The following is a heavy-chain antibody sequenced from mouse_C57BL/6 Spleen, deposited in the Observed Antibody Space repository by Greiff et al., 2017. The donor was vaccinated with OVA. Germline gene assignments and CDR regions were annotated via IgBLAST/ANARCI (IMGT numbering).Heavy chain of an antibody. J-gene: IGHJ2*01. Sequence: EVQLVESGGGLVKPGGSLKLSCAASGFTFSSYAMSWVRQTPEKRLEWVATISDGGSYTYYPDNVKGRFTISRDNAKNNLYLQMSHLKSEDTAMYYCARDYYSNSYFDYWGQGTTLTVSS. CDR2: ISDGGSYT. D-gene: IGHD2-5*01. CDR3: ARDYYSNSYFDY. V-gene: IGHV5-4*01. CDR1: GFTFSSYA.